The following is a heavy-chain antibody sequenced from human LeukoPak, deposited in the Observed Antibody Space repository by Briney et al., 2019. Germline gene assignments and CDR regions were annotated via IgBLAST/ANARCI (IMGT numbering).Heavy chain of an antibody. CDR2: IIPIFGTA. CDR1: GGTFSSYA. J-gene: IGHJ4*02. D-gene: IGHD2-15*01. CDR3: AARYCSGGSCPTWGIFGIFDY. V-gene: IGHV1-69*13. Sequence: RASVKVSCKASGGTFSSYAISWVRQAPGQGLEWMGGIIPIFGTANYAQKFQGRVTITADESTSTAYMELSSLRSEDTAVYYCAARYCSGGSCPTWGIFGIFDYWGQGTLVTVSS.